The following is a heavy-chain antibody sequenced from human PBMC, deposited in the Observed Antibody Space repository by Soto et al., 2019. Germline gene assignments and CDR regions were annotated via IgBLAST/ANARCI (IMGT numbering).Heavy chain of an antibody. J-gene: IGHJ4*02. Sequence: QVQLVQSGAEVRKPGSSVKVSCKASGGTFSRHAINWVRQAPGQGLEWMGGIIPMLGTVNHAQKFQGRVTITADEPTSSVYMELSSLRSEDTAIYYCARGWGDDSSDHYYAYWGQGTRVIVSS. D-gene: IGHD4-4*01. CDR3: ARGWGDDSSDHYYAY. V-gene: IGHV1-69*01. CDR2: IIPMLGTV. CDR1: GGTFSRHA.